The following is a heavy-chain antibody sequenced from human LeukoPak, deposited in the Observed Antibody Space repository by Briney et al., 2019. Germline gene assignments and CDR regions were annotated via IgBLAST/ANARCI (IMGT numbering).Heavy chain of an antibody. Sequence: SETLSLTCTVSGGSIRSSYYYWSWIRQPPGKGLEWIGEINHSGSTNYNPSLKSRVTISVDTSKNQFSLKLSSVTAADTAVYYCARSRGGSTKHYYYYYGMDVWGQGTTVTVSS. CDR3: ARSRGGSTKHYYYYYGMDV. V-gene: IGHV4-39*07. CDR1: GGSIRSSYYY. CDR2: INHSGST. D-gene: IGHD2-2*01. J-gene: IGHJ6*02.